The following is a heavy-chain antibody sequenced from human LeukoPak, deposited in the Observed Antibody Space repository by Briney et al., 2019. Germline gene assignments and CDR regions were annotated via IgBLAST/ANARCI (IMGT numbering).Heavy chain of an antibody. CDR3: ARHFRRDYPDSGSSQYFHYIDV. D-gene: IGHD3-10*01. V-gene: IGHV4-4*09. CDR2: IYATGNT. J-gene: IGHJ6*03. Sequence: SETLSLTCAVSGGSMSDHYWSWIRQTPGATLEWIGYIYATGNTNYSPSLKGRVTISLDTSKNHFSLRLRSVTAADTALYYCARHFRRDYPDSGSSQYFHYIDVWGKGTTVGVSS. CDR1: GGSMSDHY.